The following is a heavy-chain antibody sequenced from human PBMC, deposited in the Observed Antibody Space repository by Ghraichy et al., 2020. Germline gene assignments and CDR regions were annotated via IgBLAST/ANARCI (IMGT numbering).Heavy chain of an antibody. J-gene: IGHJ4*02. D-gene: IGHD2-15*01. Sequence: SETLSLTCTVSGGSISSGDYYWSWIRQPPGKGLEWIGYIYYSGSTYYNPSLKSRVTISVDTSKNQFSLKLSSVTAADTAVYYCAREWWGNSAYFDYWGQGTLVTVSS. CDR3: AREWWGNSAYFDY. CDR2: IYYSGST. CDR1: GGSISSGDYY. V-gene: IGHV4-30-4*01.